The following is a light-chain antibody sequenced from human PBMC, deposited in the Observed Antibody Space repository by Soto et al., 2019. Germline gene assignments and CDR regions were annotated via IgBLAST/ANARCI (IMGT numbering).Light chain of an antibody. CDR2: KTS. Sequence: DIQMTQSPSTLSASVGDRVTITCRASQSIDNWLAWYQQKPGKAPKLLIYKTSSLGSGVPSRFSGSASGTEFTLTISSLQPDDFATYYCKQYYTMYTFGRGTKLEIK. CDR1: QSIDNW. V-gene: IGKV1-5*03. CDR3: KQYYTMYT. J-gene: IGKJ2*01.